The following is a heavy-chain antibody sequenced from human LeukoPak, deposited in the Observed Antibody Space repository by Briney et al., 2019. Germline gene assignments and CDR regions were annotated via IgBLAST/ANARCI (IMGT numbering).Heavy chain of an antibody. Sequence: GGSLRLSCAASGFIFSNYWMTWVRQASGKGLEWVGRIRSKANSYATAYAASVKGRFTISRDDSKNTAYLQMNSLKTEDTAVYYCTSPTRGYSYGSDYWGQGTLVTVSS. J-gene: IGHJ4*02. V-gene: IGHV3-73*01. CDR1: GFIFSNYW. D-gene: IGHD5-18*01. CDR2: IRSKANSYAT. CDR3: TSPTRGYSYGSDY.